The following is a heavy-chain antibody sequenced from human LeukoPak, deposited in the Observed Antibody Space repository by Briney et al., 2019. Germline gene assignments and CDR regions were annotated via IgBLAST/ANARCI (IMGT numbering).Heavy chain of an antibody. CDR1: GGSFGNFY. V-gene: IGHV4-59*01. CDR2: IFYSGCT. Sequence: SETLSLTCTLSGGSFGNFYWSWLRQPPGKRLEWIGYIFYSGCTTYNPSFESRVTLSVDTTKNQFFLKMNSVTAADTAVYYCAGTEYNWFDPWGQGIVVTVSS. J-gene: IGHJ5*02. CDR3: AGTEYNWFDP.